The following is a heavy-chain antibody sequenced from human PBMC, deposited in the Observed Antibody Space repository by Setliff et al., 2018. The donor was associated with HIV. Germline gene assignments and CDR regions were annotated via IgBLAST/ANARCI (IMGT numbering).Heavy chain of an antibody. J-gene: IGHJ4*03. CDR1: GFTFGSYG. CDR2: IWYDGGTK. Sequence: GGSLRLSCTTSGFTFGSYGMHWVRQSPGKGLEWLAVIWYDGGTKYYADSLQGRFTISRDDSKNSVYLQMNTLGAEDTAVYYCARGQFRLRPDSLDLWGQGTLVTVSS. CDR3: ARGQFRLRPDSLDL. D-gene: IGHD2-21*01. V-gene: IGHV3-33*01.